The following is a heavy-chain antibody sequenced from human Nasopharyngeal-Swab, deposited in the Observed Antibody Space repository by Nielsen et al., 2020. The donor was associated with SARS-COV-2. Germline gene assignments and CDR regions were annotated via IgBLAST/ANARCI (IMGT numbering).Heavy chain of an antibody. CDR1: GFTFSNYE. CDR2: LTSDGAST. V-gene: IGHV3-23*01. CDR3: AKKVDGWYGFDY. Sequence: GESLKISCAASGFTFSNYEMNWVRQAPGKGLEWVSGLTSDGASTDYADSVKGRFTISRDTSKNTVYMQMNSLRAEDTAVYYCAKKVDGWYGFDYWGQRTLVTVSS. J-gene: IGHJ4*02. D-gene: IGHD6-19*01.